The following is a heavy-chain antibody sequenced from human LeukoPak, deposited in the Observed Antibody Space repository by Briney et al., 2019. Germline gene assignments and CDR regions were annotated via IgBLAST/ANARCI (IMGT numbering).Heavy chain of an antibody. J-gene: IGHJ4*02. CDR1: GYTFTSYD. D-gene: IGHD3-3*01. CDR3: ARDLRARITIFGVVSDGFDY. CDR2: MNPNSGNT. V-gene: IGHV1-8*03. Sequence: ASVKVSCKASGYTFTSYDINWVRQATGQGLEWMGWMNPNSGNTGYAQKFQGRVTITRNTSISTAYMELRSLRSDDTAVYYCARDLRARITIFGVVSDGFDYWGQGTLVTVSS.